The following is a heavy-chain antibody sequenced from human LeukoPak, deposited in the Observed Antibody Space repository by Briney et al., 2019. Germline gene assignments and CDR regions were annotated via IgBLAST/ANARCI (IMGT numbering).Heavy chain of an antibody. Sequence: GGSLRLSCAASGFTFSSYAMSWVRQAPGKGLEWVSAISGSGGSTYYADSVKGRFTISRYNSKNTLYLQMNSLRAEDTAVYYCAKGLGGYDYIWGSYRTFDYWGQGTLVTVSS. V-gene: IGHV3-23*01. CDR1: GFTFSSYA. J-gene: IGHJ4*02. CDR2: ISGSGGST. D-gene: IGHD3-16*02. CDR3: AKGLGGYDYIWGSYRTFDY.